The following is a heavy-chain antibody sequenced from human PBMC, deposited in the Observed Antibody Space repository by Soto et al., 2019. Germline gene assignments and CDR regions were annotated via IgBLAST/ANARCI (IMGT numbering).Heavy chain of an antibody. V-gene: IGHV3-23*01. CDR1: GWSFSGYY. J-gene: IGHJ4*02. CDR2: ISGSGGST. Sequence: PSETLSLTCAVYGWSFSGYYWSWIRQPPGKGLEWVSAISGSGGSTYYADSVKGRFTISRDNSKNTLYLQMNSLRAEDTAVYYCAKLPRLGSGYQNDYWGQGTLVTVSS. D-gene: IGHD5-12*01. CDR3: AKLPRLGSGYQNDY.